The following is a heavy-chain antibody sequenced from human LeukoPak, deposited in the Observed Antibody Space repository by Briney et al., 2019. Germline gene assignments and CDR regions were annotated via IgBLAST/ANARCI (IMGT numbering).Heavy chain of an antibody. CDR1: DSTFSSFS. D-gene: IGHD2-2*01. Sequence: GGSLRLSCAASDSTFSSFSMRWVRQAPGKGLFWVAAISSRSAHIYYADSVKGRFTISRDNAKKPLYLEMNNLRADDTAVYYCARDRSTSRYYHGMDVWGPGTTVIVSS. V-gene: IGHV3-21*01. J-gene: IGHJ6*02. CDR3: ARDRSTSRYYHGMDV. CDR2: ISSRSAHI.